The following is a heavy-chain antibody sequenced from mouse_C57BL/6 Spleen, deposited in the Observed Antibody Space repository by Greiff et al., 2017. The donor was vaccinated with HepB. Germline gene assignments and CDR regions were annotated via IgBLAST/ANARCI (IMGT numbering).Heavy chain of an antibody. V-gene: IGHV1-59*01. CDR2: IDPSDSYT. D-gene: IGHD4-1*01. CDR3: ARSNWDYFDY. CDR1: GYTFTSYW. J-gene: IGHJ2*01. Sequence: VQLQQPGAELVRPGTSVKLSCKASGYTFTSYWMHWVKQRPGQGLEWIGVIDPSDSYTNYNQKFKGKATLTVDPSSSTAYMQLSSLTSEDSAVYYCARSNWDYFDYWGQGTTLTVSS.